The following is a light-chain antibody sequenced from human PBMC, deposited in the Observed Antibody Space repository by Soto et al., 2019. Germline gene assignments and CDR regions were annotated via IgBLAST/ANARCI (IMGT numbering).Light chain of an antibody. CDR3: QQSYSTLIT. CDR2: AAS. CDR1: QSISSY. Sequence: DIQMTQSPSSLSASVGDRATLTCRASQSISSYLNWYQQKPGKAPKLLIYAASSLQSGVPSRFSGSGSGTDFTLTISSLQPEDFATYYCQQSYSTLITFGQGTKLEIK. J-gene: IGKJ5*01. V-gene: IGKV1-39*01.